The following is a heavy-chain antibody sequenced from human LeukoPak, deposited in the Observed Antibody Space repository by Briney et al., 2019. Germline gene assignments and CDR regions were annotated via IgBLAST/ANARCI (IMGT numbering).Heavy chain of an antibody. CDR2: ISNDETNK. J-gene: IGHJ5*02. CDR1: GFSFSDYA. Sequence: GGSLRLSCAASGFSFSDYAIHWVCQAPGKGLEWVALISNDETNKYYADSVKGRFTISRDNSKNTVFMQMNSLRPEGTAVYYCSKDAYSSGPNWFDPWGQGTLVTVSS. V-gene: IGHV3-30*18. CDR3: SKDAYSSGPNWFDP. D-gene: IGHD6-19*01.